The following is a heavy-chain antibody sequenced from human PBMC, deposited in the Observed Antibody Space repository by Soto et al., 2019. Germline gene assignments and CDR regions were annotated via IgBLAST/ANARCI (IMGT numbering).Heavy chain of an antibody. CDR1: GFSLSTSGVG. J-gene: IGHJ4*02. CDR2: IYWDDYK. Sequence: QITLKESGPALVKPTQTLTLTCTFSGFSLSTSGVGVGWIRQPPGEALEWLALIYWDDYKHFSPSLESRLTITKDTPKNPVVLTMTNMDPVDTATYSCVHTGGGDRILDYWGQGTLVTVSS. V-gene: IGHV2-5*02. D-gene: IGHD3-16*01. CDR3: VHTGGGDRILDY.